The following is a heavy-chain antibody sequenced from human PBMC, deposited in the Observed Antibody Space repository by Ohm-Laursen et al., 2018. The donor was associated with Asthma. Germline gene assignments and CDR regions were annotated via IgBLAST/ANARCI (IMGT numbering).Heavy chain of an antibody. V-gene: IGHV3-21*01. D-gene: IGHD3-3*01. CDR1: GFTFSSYS. CDR2: ISSSSSYI. J-gene: IGHJ4*02. Sequence: SLRLSCAASGFTFSSYSMNWVRQAPGKGLEWVSSISSSSSYIYYADSVKGRFTISRDNAKNSLYLQMNSLRAEDTAVYYCARDIENEGFLDYWGQGTLVTVSS. CDR3: ARDIENEGFLDY.